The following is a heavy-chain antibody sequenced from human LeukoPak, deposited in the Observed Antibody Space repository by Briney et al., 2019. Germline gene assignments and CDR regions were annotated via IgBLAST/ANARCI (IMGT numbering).Heavy chain of an antibody. V-gene: IGHV1-69*06. CDR2: IIPIFGTA. CDR3: ASQTTVTTDSAFDI. D-gene: IGHD4-17*01. Sequence: ASVKVSCKASGGTFSSYAISWVRQAPGQGLEWMGGIIPIFGTANYAQKFQGRVTITADKSTSTAYMELSSLRSEDTAVYYCASQTTVTTDSAFDIWGQGTMVTVSS. CDR1: GGTFSSYA. J-gene: IGHJ3*02.